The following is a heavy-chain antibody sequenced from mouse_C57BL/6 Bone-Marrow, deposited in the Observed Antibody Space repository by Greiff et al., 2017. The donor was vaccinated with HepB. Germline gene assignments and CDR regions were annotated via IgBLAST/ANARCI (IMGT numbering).Heavy chain of an antibody. CDR1: GFSLTSYG. D-gene: IGHD1-1*01. J-gene: IGHJ4*01. V-gene: IGHV2-2*01. CDR3: ARPLYGSSPHYYAMDY. CDR2: IWSGGST. Sequence: VKLVESGPGLVQPSQSLSITCTVSGFSLTSYGVHWVRQSPGKGLEWLGVIWSGGSTDYNAAFISRLSISKDNSKSQVFFKMNSLQADDTAIYYCARPLYGSSPHYYAMDYWGQGTSVTVSS.